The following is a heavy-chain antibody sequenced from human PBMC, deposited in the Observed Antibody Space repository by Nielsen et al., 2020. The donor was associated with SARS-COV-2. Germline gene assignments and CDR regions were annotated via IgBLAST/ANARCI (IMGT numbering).Heavy chain of an antibody. D-gene: IGHD5-18*01. CDR2: ISYDGSNK. CDR3: AKDPVKRGYSYAKMWWELLRVDY. J-gene: IGHJ4*02. V-gene: IGHV3-30*18. Sequence: WIRQPPGKGLEWVAVISYDGSNKYYADSVKGRFTISRDNSKNTLYLQMNSLRAEDTAVYYCAKDPVKRGYSYAKMWWELLRVDYWGQGTLVTVSS.